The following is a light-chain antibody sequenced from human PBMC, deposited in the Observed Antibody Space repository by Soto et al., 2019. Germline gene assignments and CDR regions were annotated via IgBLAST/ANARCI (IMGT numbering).Light chain of an antibody. CDR1: QSVSSY. CDR3: QQYGGSPIT. CDR2: DAS. J-gene: IGKJ5*01. Sequence: EIVLTQSPATLSLSPGERATLSCRASQSVSSYLAWYQQKPGQAPRLLIYDASSRATGTPARFSGSGSGTDFTLTITRLEPEDFALYYCQQYGGSPITFGLGTRLEIK. V-gene: IGKV3-11*01.